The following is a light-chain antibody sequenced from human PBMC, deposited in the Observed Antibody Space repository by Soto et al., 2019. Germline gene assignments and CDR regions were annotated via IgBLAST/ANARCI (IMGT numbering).Light chain of an antibody. Sequence: QSVLTQPPSVSEAPGQRVTISCTGSSSNIGAGYEAHWYQHVPGTAPKLLIYENNNRPSGVPDRFSGSKSGTSASLAITGLQAEDEAEYYCQYYDSSLSGYVFGTGTKLTVL. V-gene: IGLV1-40*01. J-gene: IGLJ1*01. CDR3: QYYDSSLSGYV. CDR2: ENN. CDR1: SSNIGAGYE.